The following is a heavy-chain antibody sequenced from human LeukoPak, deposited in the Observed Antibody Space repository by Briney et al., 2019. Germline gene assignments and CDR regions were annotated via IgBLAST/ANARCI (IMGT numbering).Heavy chain of an antibody. CDR2: IRYDGSNK. Sequence: PGGSLRLSCAASGFTFSSYGMHWVRQAPGKGLEWVAFIRYDGSNKYYADSVKGRFTISRDNSKYTLYLQMNSLRAEDTAVYYCAKVYRGEMEDGYNHDYWGQGTLVTVSS. CDR3: AKVYRGEMEDGYNHDY. D-gene: IGHD5-24*01. V-gene: IGHV3-30*02. J-gene: IGHJ4*02. CDR1: GFTFSSYG.